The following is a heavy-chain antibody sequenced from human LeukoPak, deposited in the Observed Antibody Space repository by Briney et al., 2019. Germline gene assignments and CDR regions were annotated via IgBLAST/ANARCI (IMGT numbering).Heavy chain of an antibody. J-gene: IGHJ3*02. CDR2: ISYDGSNK. CDR1: GFTFSSYG. Sequence: PGGSLRLSCAASGFTFSSYGMHWVRQAPGKGLEWVVVISYDGSNKYYADSVKGRFTISRDNSKNTLYLQMNSLRAEDTAVYYCAKDMPPNYYDSSGYYRGDAFDIWGQGTMVTVSS. V-gene: IGHV3-30*18. D-gene: IGHD3-22*01. CDR3: AKDMPPNYYDSSGYYRGDAFDI.